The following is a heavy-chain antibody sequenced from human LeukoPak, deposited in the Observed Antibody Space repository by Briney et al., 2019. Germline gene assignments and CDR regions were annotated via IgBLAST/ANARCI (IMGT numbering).Heavy chain of an antibody. Sequence: ASVKVSCKASGYTFTGYYIHWVRQAPGQGLELMGWINPNSGCTNYAQKFQGRVTMTRDTSISTAYMELSRLSSDDTAVYYCAKGTYYYDSSGYKGFDYWGQGTLVTVSS. D-gene: IGHD3-22*01. V-gene: IGHV1-2*02. CDR3: AKGTYYYDSSGYKGFDY. J-gene: IGHJ4*02. CDR1: GYTFTGYY. CDR2: INPNSGCT.